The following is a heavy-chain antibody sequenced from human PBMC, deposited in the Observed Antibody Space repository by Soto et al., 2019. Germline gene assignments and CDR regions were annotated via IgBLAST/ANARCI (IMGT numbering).Heavy chain of an antibody. Sequence: QLQLQESGPGLVKPSATLSVTCNVSGDSIRNAYFWAWIRQPPGKGLEWIGSVSYSGTTHYNPSLQSRVSISVDTAKSQFSLKLNSVTTADSAVYYCARPLVYSIYGVENWGQGKKVTVSS. CDR1: GDSIRNAYF. V-gene: IGHV4-38-2*02. CDR2: VSYSGTT. J-gene: IGHJ3*01. CDR3: ARPLVYSIYGVEN. D-gene: IGHD2-2*02.